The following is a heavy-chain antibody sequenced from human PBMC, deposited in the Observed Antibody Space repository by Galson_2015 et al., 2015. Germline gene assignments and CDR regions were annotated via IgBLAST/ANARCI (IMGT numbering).Heavy chain of an antibody. CDR3: ARASRQYYYDSSGLIEL. D-gene: IGHD3-22*01. CDR1: GGSISSGGYC. Sequence: TLSLTCTVSGGSISSGGYCWSWIRQHPGTGLEWIGYIYYSGSTYYNPSLKSRVTISVDTSKNQFSLKLSSVTAADSAVYYCARASRQYYYDSSGLIELWGQGTMVTVSS. V-gene: IGHV4-31*03. CDR2: IYYSGST. J-gene: IGHJ3*01.